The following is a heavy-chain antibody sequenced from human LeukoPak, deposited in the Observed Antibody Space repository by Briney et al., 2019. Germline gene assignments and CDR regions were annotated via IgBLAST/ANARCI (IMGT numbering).Heavy chain of an antibody. CDR2: IYYSGST. V-gene: IGHV4-59*01. CDR1: GGSISTYY. CDR3: AREDPQTTVPEGMDV. Sequence: PSETLSLTCTVSGGSISTYYWSWIRQPPGKGLEWIAYIYYSGSTEYNPSLKSRVTISVDTSKNQFSLQLRSVTAADTAVYYCAREDPQTTVPEGMDVWGQGTTVTVSS. J-gene: IGHJ6*02. D-gene: IGHD4-17*01.